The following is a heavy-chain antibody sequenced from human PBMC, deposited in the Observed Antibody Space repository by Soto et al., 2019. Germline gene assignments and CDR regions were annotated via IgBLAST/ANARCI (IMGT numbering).Heavy chain of an antibody. J-gene: IGHJ4*02. CDR2: IKQDGSEK. CDR3: ARDAY. CDR1: GFIFSNYF. V-gene: IGHV3-7*01. Sequence: GSLRLSCAASGFIFSNYFMSWVRQAPGKGLEWVASIKQDGSEKYYVASVKGRFTISRDNAKKSLYLQMNSLRAEDTAVYYCARDAYWGLGTLVNVSS.